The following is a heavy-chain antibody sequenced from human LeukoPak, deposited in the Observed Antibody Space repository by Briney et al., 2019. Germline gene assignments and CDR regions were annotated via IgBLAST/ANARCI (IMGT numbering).Heavy chain of an antibody. J-gene: IGHJ4*02. CDR3: ARITGTTTDPN. Sequence: RGRSLRLSCAASGFTFSSYAMHWVRQAPGKGLEWVAVISYDGSNKYYADSVKGRFTISRDNSKNTLYLQMNSLRAEDTAVYYCARITGTTTDPNWGQGTLVTVSS. CDR1: GFTFSSYA. V-gene: IGHV3-30*01. CDR2: ISYDGSNK. D-gene: IGHD1-7*01.